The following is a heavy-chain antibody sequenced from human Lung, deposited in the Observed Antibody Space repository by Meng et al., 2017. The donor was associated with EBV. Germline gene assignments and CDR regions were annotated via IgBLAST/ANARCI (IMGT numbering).Heavy chain of an antibody. J-gene: IGHJ4*02. CDR3: ARYTSATYNFDF. CDR2: VNPDSGNT. V-gene: IGHV1-8*02. D-gene: IGHD2-2*02. CDR1: GYTFTSYA. Sequence: QVHLVQSGSELKKPGASVKVSCKASGYTFTSYAMNWVRQAPGQGLEWLGWVNPDSGNTGYPQKFQGRVTMTTDTSISTAYLELNSLRSDDTAVYFCARYTSATYNFDFWGQGTLVTVSS.